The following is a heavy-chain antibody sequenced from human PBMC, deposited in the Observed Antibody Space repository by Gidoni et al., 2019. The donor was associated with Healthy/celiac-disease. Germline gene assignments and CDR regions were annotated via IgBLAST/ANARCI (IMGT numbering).Heavy chain of an antibody. J-gene: IGHJ4*02. CDR3: ARDWRLYSSSWLVF. CDR1: GYTFTSYY. V-gene: IGHV1-46*01. Sequence: QVQLVQSGAEVKKPGASVKVSCKASGYTFTSYYMHWVRRAPGQGLEWIGIINPSCGSTSYAQKFQGRVTMTRDTSTSTVYMGLSSLRSEDTAVYYCARDWRLYSSSWLVFWGQGTLVTVSS. CDR2: INPSCGST. D-gene: IGHD6-13*01.